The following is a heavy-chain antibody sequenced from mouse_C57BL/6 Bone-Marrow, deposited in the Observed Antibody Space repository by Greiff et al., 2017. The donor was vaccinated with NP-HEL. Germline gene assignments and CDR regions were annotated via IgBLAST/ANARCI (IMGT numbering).Heavy chain of an antibody. D-gene: IGHD2-3*01. CDR2: IYPRSGNT. CDR1: GYTFTSYG. Sequence: VQLQQSGAELARPGASVKLSCKASGYTFTSYGISWVKQRTGQGLEWIGEIYPRSGNTYYNEKFKGKATLTADQSSSTAYMELRSLTSEDAAVYFCAAGWLLAWFAYWGQGTLVTVSA. V-gene: IGHV1-81*01. J-gene: IGHJ3*01. CDR3: AAGWLLAWFAY.